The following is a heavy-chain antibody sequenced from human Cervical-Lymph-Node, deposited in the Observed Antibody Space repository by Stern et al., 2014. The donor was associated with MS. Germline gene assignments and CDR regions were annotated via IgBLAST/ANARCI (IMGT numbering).Heavy chain of an antibody. CDR3: ALSSETSDRWYSLGYDL. J-gene: IGHJ5*02. CDR2: IFPVIGTP. V-gene: IGHV1-69*01. Sequence: HVQLVQSGGEVTKPGSSVKVSCKASGGTFSKFPSSWVRQAPGQGLEWMGGIFPVIGTPTYAQEFRGRVTITADVSTSTVYMELSSLRSDDTAVYYCALSSETSDRWYSLGYDLWGQGTLVTVSS. D-gene: IGHD6-13*01. CDR1: GGTFSKFP.